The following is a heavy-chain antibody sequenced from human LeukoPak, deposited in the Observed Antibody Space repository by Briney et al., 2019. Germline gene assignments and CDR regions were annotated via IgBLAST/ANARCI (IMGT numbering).Heavy chain of an antibody. D-gene: IGHD3-22*01. CDR3: ARLYYYDSSGYYLYYFDY. Sequence: SETLSLTCAVSGGSISSYYWSWIRQPPGKGLEWIGYIYYSGSTNYNPSLKSRVTISVDTSKNQFSLKLSSVTAADTAVYYCARLYYYDSSGYYLYYFDYWGQGTLVTVSS. J-gene: IGHJ4*02. CDR2: IYYSGST. CDR1: GGSISSYY. V-gene: IGHV4-59*01.